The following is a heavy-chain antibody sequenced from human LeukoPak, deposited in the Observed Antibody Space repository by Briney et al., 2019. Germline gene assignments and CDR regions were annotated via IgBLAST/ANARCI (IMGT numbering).Heavy chain of an antibody. V-gene: IGHV2-70*04. CDR1: GFSLSTSGMR. Sequence: SGPTLVNPTQTLTLTCTFSGFSLSTSGMRVSWIRQPPGKTLEWLAPIDWDDDKFYSTSLKTRLTISKDSSKNQVVLTMTNMNPVDTATYYCARNYYDSSGYQSWFDPWGQGTLVTVSS. J-gene: IGHJ5*02. CDR3: ARNYYDSSGYQSWFDP. D-gene: IGHD3-22*01. CDR2: IDWDDDK.